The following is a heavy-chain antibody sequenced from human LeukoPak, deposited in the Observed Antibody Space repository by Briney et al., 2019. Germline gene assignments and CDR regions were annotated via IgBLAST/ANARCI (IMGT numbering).Heavy chain of an antibody. J-gene: IGHJ4*02. D-gene: IGHD3-10*01. Sequence: ASVKVSCKASGYTFTGYYMHWVRQAPGQGLEWMGWINPNSGGTNYAQKFQGRVTMTRDTSISTAYMELSTLTSDDTAVYYCARGSLSDVYGSGSYANYWGQGTLVTVSS. V-gene: IGHV1-2*02. CDR3: ARGSLSDVYGSGSYANY. CDR1: GYTFTGYY. CDR2: INPNSGGT.